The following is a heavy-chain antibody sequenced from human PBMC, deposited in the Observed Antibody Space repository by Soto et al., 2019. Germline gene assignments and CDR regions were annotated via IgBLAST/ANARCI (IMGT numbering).Heavy chain of an antibody. Sequence: ASVKVSCKASGGTFSSYAISWVRQAPGQGLEWMRWISAYSGTTHYAQKFQGKVTMTTDTSTNAAYLELRSLRSDDTAVYYCARDPYLGDHQYWGQGTLVTVSS. V-gene: IGHV1-18*01. CDR1: GGTFSSYA. CDR3: ARDPYLGDHQY. J-gene: IGHJ4*02. CDR2: ISAYSGTT. D-gene: IGHD3-16*01.